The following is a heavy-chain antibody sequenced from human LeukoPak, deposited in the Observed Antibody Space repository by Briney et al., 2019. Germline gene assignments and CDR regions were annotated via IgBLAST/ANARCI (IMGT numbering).Heavy chain of an antibody. V-gene: IGHV3-33*01. CDR1: GFIFRSYG. J-gene: IGHJ4*02. CDR2: IWYDGRDK. Sequence: PGRSLRLSCAASGFIFRSYGMHWVRQTPGEGLGWVAAIWYDGRDKYYADSVKGRFTISRDNSENTLSLQMNSLRGEDTAVYYCARDIVATGGRYFDHWGQGTLVTVSS. D-gene: IGHD6-13*01. CDR3: ARDIVATGGRYFDH.